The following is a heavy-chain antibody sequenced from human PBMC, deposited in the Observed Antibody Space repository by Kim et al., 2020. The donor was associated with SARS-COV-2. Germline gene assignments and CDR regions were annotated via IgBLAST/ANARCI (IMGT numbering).Heavy chain of an antibody. J-gene: IGHJ6*02. D-gene: IGHD6-19*01. Sequence: RVTISVDTSKNQFSLKLSSVTAADTAVYYCARDVPYSSGWWWAGSYGMDVWGQGTTVTVSS. V-gene: IGHV4-59*01. CDR3: ARDVPYSSGWWWAGSYGMDV.